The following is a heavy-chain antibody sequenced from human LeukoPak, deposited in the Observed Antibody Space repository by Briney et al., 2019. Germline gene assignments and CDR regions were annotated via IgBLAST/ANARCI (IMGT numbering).Heavy chain of an antibody. V-gene: IGHV3-74*01. CDR2: INSDGSST. J-gene: IGHJ3*02. D-gene: IGHD2-2*01. Sequence: GGSLRLSCAASGFTFSSYWMHWVRQAPGKGLVWVSRINSDGSSTSYADSVKGRFAISRDNAKNTLYLQMNSLRAEDTAVYYCARTYCSSTSCYSDAFDIWGQGTMVTVSS. CDR1: GFTFSSYW. CDR3: ARTYCSSTSCYSDAFDI.